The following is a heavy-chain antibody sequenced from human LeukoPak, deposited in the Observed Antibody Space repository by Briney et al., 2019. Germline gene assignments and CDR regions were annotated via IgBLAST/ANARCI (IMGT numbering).Heavy chain of an antibody. CDR3: ARGGYYDFWSGYSRGLDAFDI. CDR1: GFTFNTYG. V-gene: IGHV3-21*01. J-gene: IGHJ3*02. CDR2: ISSSSSYI. Sequence: GGSLRLSCGASGFTFNTYGMSWVRQAPGKGLEWVSSISSSSSYIYYADSVKGRFTISRDNAKNSLYLQMNSLRAEDTAVYYCARGGYYDFWSGYSRGLDAFDIWGQGTMVTVSS. D-gene: IGHD3-3*01.